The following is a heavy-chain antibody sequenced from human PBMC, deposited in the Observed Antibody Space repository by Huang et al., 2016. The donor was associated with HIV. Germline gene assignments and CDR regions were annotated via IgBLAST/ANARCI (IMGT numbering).Heavy chain of an antibody. V-gene: IGHV1-8*01. Sequence: QVQLVQSGAEVKKPGASVKVSCKASGYTFSNYDIHGVRQAPGQGLEWMGWMNPNSGNKGYERKCQGRVTMTRSTSISTAYMELSRLRFEDTAVYYCATLPPVNYGRSGGRVRDYWGQGSLVTVSS. D-gene: IGHD2-15*01. CDR3: ATLPPVNYGRSGGRVRDY. CDR1: GYTFSNYD. J-gene: IGHJ4*02. CDR2: MNPNSGNK.